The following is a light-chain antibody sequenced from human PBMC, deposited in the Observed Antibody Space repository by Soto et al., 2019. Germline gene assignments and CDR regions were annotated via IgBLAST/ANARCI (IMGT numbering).Light chain of an antibody. J-gene: IGLJ3*02. CDR2: RNN. V-gene: IGLV1-47*01. CDR3: ATWDDSQSGWV. CDR1: SSNIESNY. Sequence: QSVLTQPPSASETPGQRVTISCSGSSSNIESNYVYWYQQLPGTAPKLLIYRNNQRPSGVPDRFSGSKSDTSASLAISGLRSEDEADYYCATWDDSQSGWVFGGGTKLTVL.